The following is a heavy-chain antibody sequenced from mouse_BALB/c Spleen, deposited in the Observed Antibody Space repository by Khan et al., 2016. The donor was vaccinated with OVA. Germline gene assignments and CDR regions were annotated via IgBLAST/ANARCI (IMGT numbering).Heavy chain of an antibody. D-gene: IGHD2-3*01. V-gene: IGHV5-17*02. J-gene: IGHJ4*01. Sequence: EVELVESGGGLVQPGGSRKLSCAASGFTLSSFGMHWVRQAPEKGLEWVTYISSGSNTINYADTVKGRFTISRDNSQNTLFLQMTSLRSEDTAMYYCTRRRIYDGYYGGAMDYWGQGTSGTVSS. CDR2: ISSGSNTI. CDR3: TRRRIYDGYYGGAMDY. CDR1: GFTLSSFG.